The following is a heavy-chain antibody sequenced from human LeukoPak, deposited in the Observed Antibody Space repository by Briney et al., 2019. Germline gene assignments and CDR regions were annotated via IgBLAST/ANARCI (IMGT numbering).Heavy chain of an antibody. Sequence: SETLSLTCTVSGGSISSYYWSWIRQPPGKGLEWIGYIYYSGSTNYNPSLKSRVTISVDTSKNQFSLKVSPVTAADTGVYYCARAGYSYGSIVFDYWGQGTLVTVSS. J-gene: IGHJ4*02. D-gene: IGHD5-18*01. CDR3: ARAGYSYGSIVFDY. CDR2: IYYSGST. CDR1: GGSISSYY. V-gene: IGHV4-59*01.